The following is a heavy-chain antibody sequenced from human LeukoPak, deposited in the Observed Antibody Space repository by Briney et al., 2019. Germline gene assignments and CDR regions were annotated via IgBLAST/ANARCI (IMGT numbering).Heavy chain of an antibody. CDR1: GYTFTDYY. D-gene: IGHD3-22*01. V-gene: IGHV1-2*02. J-gene: IGHJ1*01. CDR2: INPSSGAT. Sequence: ASVKVSCKASGYTFTDYYMHWVRQAPGQGLEWMAWINPSSGATNYAQKSQGRVNMTRDTSISTAYMELSRLRSDDTAVYYCARGYYDSSDFEYFQHWGQGTLVTVSS. CDR3: ARGYYDSSDFEYFQH.